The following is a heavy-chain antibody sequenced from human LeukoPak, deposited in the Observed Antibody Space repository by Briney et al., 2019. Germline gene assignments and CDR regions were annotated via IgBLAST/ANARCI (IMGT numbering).Heavy chain of an antibody. V-gene: IGHV3-43*01. J-gene: IGHJ4*02. Sequence: LAGGSLRLSCAASGFTFDRFTIHWVRQTPGKGLEWVSLINRRGHTLYADSVKGRFSISRDNSRNSVFLQMNSLRPEDSALYYCAKELDCPSDCLFFHSWGQGTLVTVSS. CDR3: AKELDCPSDCLFFHS. CDR2: INRRGHT. CDR1: GFTFDRFT. D-gene: IGHD2-21*02.